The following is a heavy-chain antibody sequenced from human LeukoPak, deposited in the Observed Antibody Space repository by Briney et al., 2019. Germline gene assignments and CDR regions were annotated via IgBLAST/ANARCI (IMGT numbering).Heavy chain of an antibody. J-gene: IGHJ4*02. D-gene: IGHD3-16*01. Sequence: PSETLSLTCTVSGGSISSSSYYWGWIRQPPGKGLEWIGSIYYSGSTYYNPSLKSRVTISVDTSKNQFSLKLSSVTAADTAVYYCARDYYDYVWGSYHRPDYWGQGTLVTVSS. V-gene: IGHV4-39*07. CDR2: IYYSGST. CDR1: GGSISSSSYY. CDR3: ARDYYDYVWGSYHRPDY.